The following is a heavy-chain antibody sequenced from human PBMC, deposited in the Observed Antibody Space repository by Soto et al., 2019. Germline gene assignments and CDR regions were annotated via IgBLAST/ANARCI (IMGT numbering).Heavy chain of an antibody. V-gene: IGHV3-23*01. J-gene: IGHJ4*02. D-gene: IGHD3-10*01. CDR2: IKAAGGET. CDR3: ARGIYFGSARYYFDY. Sequence: PGGSLRVSCAGAGFIFSGYPMSWVRQEPGKGPEWVAAIKAAGGETYYADSVKGRFTISRDNFNDILYLQMNSLRVEDMAFYYCARGIYFGSARYYFDYWGQGALVTVSS. CDR1: GFIFSGYP.